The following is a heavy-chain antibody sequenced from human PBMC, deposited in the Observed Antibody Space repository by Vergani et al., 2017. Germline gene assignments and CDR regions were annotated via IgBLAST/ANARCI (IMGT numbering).Heavy chain of an antibody. V-gene: IGHV4-34*01. Sequence: QVQLQQWGAGLLKPSETLSLTCAVYGGSFSDYYWSWIRQPPGKGLEWIGDINHSGSTNYNPSLKSRVTMSVDTSKNQFSLKLSSVTAVDTAVYYCARNLRNGYFDSSGYSIHAFDIWGQGTMVTVSS. CDR2: INHSGST. D-gene: IGHD3-22*01. CDR3: ARNLRNGYFDSSGYSIHAFDI. CDR1: GGSFSDYY. J-gene: IGHJ3*02.